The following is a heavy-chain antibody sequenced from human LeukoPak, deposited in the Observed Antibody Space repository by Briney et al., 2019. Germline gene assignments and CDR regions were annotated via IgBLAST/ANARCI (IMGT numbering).Heavy chain of an antibody. V-gene: IGHV4-4*07. Sequence: RASDTLSLTCTVSRRSISSYYWSWIRHPAGKGREGSELIYSSGSTNYNPSLKRLDTLSVDTSQKQSSLKLRSVTAAETAVYYCARVRGYDSSGYFTGDFDIWGQGTMVTVSS. J-gene: IGHJ3*02. D-gene: IGHD3-22*01. CDR3: ARVRGYDSSGYFTGDFDI. CDR2: IYSSGST. CDR1: RRSISSYY.